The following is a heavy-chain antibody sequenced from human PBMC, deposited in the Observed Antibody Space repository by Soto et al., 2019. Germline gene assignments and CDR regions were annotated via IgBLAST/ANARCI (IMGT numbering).Heavy chain of an antibody. CDR1: GDSMDSYY. CDR3: PTVEASARNLAPYYFDS. CDR2: LSPRGST. J-gene: IGHJ4*02. Sequence: PSETMWLTXSVCGDSMDSYYWPWIRQTPGKRLEWIGSLSPRGSTTYSPSLKSRATISVDTSKNQFSLKLISVTTADTAVYYCPTVEASARNLAPYYFDSWGQGILVTVSS. D-gene: IGHD2-21*01. V-gene: IGHV4-59*01.